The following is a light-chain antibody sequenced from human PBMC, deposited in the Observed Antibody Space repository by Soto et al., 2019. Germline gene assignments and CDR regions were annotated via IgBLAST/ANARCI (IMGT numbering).Light chain of an antibody. J-gene: IGKJ1*01. CDR3: LQDYNYPRT. V-gene: IGKV1-6*01. CDR2: AAS. Sequence: AIQLTQSPSSLSASVGDRLTITWRASQAIRTALGWYQQKPGKVPKLLIYAASSLQSGVPSRFSGSGSGTDFTLTISSLQPEDFATYYCLQDYNYPRTFGQGTKVDIK. CDR1: QAIRTA.